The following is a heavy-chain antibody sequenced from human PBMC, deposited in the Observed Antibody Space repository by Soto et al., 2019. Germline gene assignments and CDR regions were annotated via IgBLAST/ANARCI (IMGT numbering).Heavy chain of an antibody. V-gene: IGHV4-39*01. J-gene: IGHJ4*02. Sequence: QLQLQESGPGLVKPSETLSLTCTVSGCSISSSSYYWGWIRQPPGKGLEWIGSIYYSGITYYNPSLKIRVTISVDTSKNQCSLKLSSVTAADTVVYYCARHGAGSYGDFDYWGQGTLVPVSS. CDR1: GCSISSSSYY. CDR3: ARHGAGSYGDFDY. CDR2: IYYSGIT. D-gene: IGHD5-18*01.